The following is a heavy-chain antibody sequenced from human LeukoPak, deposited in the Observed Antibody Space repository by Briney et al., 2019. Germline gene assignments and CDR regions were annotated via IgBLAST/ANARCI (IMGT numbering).Heavy chain of an antibody. J-gene: IGHJ4*02. CDR3: ARDFEAAMVNQGYDY. CDR2: IYHSGST. Sequence: PSETLSLTCTVSGYSISSGYYWGWIRQPPGKGLEWIGSIYHSGSTYYNPSLKSRVTISVDTSKNQFSLKLSSVTAADTAVYYCARDFEAAMVNQGYDYWGQGTLVTVSS. CDR1: GYSISSGYY. D-gene: IGHD5-18*01. V-gene: IGHV4-38-2*02.